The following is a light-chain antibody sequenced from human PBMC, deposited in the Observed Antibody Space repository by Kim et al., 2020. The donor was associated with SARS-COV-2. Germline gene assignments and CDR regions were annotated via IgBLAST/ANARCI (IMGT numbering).Light chain of an antibody. V-gene: IGLV2-23*02. CDR3: CSYVGNDIYV. Sequence: GTSVTISCTGSNKDVGSYAIVSCDQQYPGKAPKLMIYEVTKRPSGVSNRFSGSKSGNTASLTISGLQAEDEADYYCCSYVGNDIYVYGTGTKVTVL. CDR1: NKDVGSYAI. J-gene: IGLJ1*01. CDR2: EVT.